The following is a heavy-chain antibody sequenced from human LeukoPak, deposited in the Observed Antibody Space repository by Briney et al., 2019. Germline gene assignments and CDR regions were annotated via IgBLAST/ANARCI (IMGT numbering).Heavy chain of an antibody. V-gene: IGHV3-7*01. CDR2: IKQDGREI. CDR1: GFTFSNYW. Sequence: GGSLRLSCAGSGFTFSNYWMSWVRQAPGKGPEWVANIKQDGREIHYLDSVKGRFTISRDNAKSSLYLQMNSPKVEDTAVYYCTRDEAAAANWGQGTLVTVSS. J-gene: IGHJ4*02. CDR3: TRDEAAAAN. D-gene: IGHD6-13*01.